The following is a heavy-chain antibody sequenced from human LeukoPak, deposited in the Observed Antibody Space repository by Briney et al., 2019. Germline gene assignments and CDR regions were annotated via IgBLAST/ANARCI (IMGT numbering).Heavy chain of an antibody. Sequence: ASVKVSCKASGYTFTSYYMHWVRQTPGQGLEWMGIINPSGGSTSYAQKFQGRVTMTRDTSTSTVYMELSSLRSEDTAVYYCARDVGGATGTVELDYWGQGTLVTVSS. J-gene: IGHJ4*02. CDR1: GYTFTSYY. V-gene: IGHV1-46*01. CDR2: INPSGGST. CDR3: ARDVGGATGTVELDY. D-gene: IGHD1-1*01.